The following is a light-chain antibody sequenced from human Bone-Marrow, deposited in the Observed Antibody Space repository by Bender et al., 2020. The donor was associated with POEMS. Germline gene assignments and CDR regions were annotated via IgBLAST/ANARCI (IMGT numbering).Light chain of an antibody. CDR2: EGS. Sequence: QSGLTQPASVSGSPGQSITISCTGTSSDVGSYKYVSWYQQHPGKAPKLMIYEGSKRPSGVSNRFSGSKSGNTASLTISGLQAADEADYYCISFTTSGTWVFGGGTKLTVL. CDR3: ISFTTSGTWV. CDR1: SSDVGSYKY. J-gene: IGLJ3*02. V-gene: IGLV2-14*02.